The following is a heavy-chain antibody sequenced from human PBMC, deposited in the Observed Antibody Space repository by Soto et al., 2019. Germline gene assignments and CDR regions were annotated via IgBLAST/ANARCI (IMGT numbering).Heavy chain of an antibody. J-gene: IGHJ4*02. CDR2: ISAYNGNT. CDR1: GYTFTSYG. V-gene: IGHV1-18*01. CDR3: ARETYGYSYGYNFDY. D-gene: IGHD5-18*01. Sequence: ASVKVSCKASGYTFTSYGISWVRQAPGQGLEWMGWISAYNGNTNYAQKLQGRVTMTTDTSTSTAYMELRSLRSDDTAVYYCARETYGYSYGYNFDYWGQGTLVTVSS.